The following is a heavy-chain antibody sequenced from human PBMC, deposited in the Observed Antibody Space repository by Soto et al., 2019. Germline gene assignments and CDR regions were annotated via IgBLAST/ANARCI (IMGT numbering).Heavy chain of an antibody. D-gene: IGHD4-17*01. CDR1: GYTFTSYY. J-gene: IGHJ3*02. CDR2: INPSGGST. CDR3: ARAAPQIYGDLDAFDI. V-gene: IGHV1-46*01. Sequence: QVQLVQSGAEVKKPGASVKVSCNASGYTFTSYYVHWVRQAPGQGLEWMGIINPSGGSTSYTQKFQGRVTMTRDTSTSTVYMELSSLRSEDTAVYYCARAAPQIYGDLDAFDIWGQGTVVTVSS.